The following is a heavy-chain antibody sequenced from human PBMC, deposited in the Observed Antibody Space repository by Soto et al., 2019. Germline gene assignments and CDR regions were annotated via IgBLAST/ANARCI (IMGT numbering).Heavy chain of an antibody. Sequence: GESLKISCKGSGYSFTSYWIGWVRQMPGKGLEWMGIIYPGDSDTRYSPSFQGQVTISADKSISTAYLQWSSLKASDTAMYYCARQGKAHYYYYYGMDVWGQGTTVTVSS. CDR1: GYSFTSYW. J-gene: IGHJ6*02. CDR2: IYPGDSDT. CDR3: ARQGKAHYYYYYGMDV. V-gene: IGHV5-51*01.